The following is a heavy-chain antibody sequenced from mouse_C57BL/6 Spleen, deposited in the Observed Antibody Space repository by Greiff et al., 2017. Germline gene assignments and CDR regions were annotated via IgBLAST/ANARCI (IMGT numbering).Heavy chain of an antibody. J-gene: IGHJ3*01. CDR1: GFSLTSYG. CDR2: IWSGGST. D-gene: IGHD1-1*01. Sequence: QVQLQQSGPGLVQPSQSLSITCTVSGFSLTSYGVHWVRQSPGKGLEWLGVIWSGGSTDYNAAFISRLSISKDNSKSQVFFKMNSLQADDTAIYYCATVVPFAYWGQGTLVTVSA. V-gene: IGHV2-2*01. CDR3: ATVVPFAY.